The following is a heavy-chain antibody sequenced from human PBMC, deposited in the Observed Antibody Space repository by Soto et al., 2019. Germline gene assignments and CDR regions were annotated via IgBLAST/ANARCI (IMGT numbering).Heavy chain of an antibody. Sequence: SETLSLTCTVSGGSISSGDYYWSWIRQPPGKGLEWIGYIYYSGSTYYNPSLKSRVTISVDTSKNQFSLKLSSVTAADTAVYYCARELAPFCGGDCYSFDYWGQGTLVTVSS. V-gene: IGHV4-30-4*01. CDR2: IYYSGST. J-gene: IGHJ4*02. D-gene: IGHD2-21*02. CDR3: ARELAPFCGGDCYSFDY. CDR1: GGSISSGDYY.